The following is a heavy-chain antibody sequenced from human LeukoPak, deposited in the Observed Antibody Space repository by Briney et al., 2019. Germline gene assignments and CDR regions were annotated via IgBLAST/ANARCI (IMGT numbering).Heavy chain of an antibody. D-gene: IGHD3-16*02. CDR3: AKCGERDYVWGSYRYSERHYFDY. J-gene: IGHJ4*02. CDR2: ISGSGGST. Sequence: GGSLRLSCAASGFTFSSYAMSWVRQAPGKGLEWVSVISGSGGSTYYADSVKGRFTISRDNSKNTLYLQMNSLRAEDTAVYYCAKCGERDYVWGSYRYSERHYFDYWGQGTLVTVSS. V-gene: IGHV3-23*01. CDR1: GFTFSSYA.